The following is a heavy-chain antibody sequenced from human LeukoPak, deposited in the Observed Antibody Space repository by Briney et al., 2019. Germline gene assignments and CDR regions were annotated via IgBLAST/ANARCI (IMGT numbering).Heavy chain of an antibody. J-gene: IGHJ6*03. CDR2: IYYSGST. V-gene: IGHV4-39*01. D-gene: IGHD3-10*01. CDR1: GGSISSSSYY. CDR3: ASSGYMVRGVISYMDV. Sequence: SETLSLTCTVSGGSISSSSYYWGWIRQPPGRGLEWIGSIYYSGSTYYNPSLKSRVTISVDTSKNQFPLKLSSVTAADTAVYYCASSGYMVRGVISYMDVWGKGTTVTVSS.